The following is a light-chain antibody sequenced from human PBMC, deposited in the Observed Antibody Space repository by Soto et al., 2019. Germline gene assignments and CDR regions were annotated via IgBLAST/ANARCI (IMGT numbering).Light chain of an antibody. CDR3: SSYTTSSNYV. CDR1: SSDPDSYNV. J-gene: IGLJ1*01. V-gene: IGLV2-14*01. CDR2: EVS. Sequence: PAPETEAPAQATTIPRKAASSDPDSYNVTSLYPQLPGKPPKLMIDEVSNRPSGVSNRFSGSKSGNTASLTISGLQAEDEADYYCSSYTTSSNYVSGSGTKGTAL.